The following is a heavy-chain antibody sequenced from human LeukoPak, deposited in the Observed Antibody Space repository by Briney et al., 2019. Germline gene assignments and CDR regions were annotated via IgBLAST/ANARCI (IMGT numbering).Heavy chain of an antibody. Sequence: WRTLRLSCAASGVTFSTYAIRWVRQAPGKGLEWVGIIWYDGSAQYYTDAVKGRFIISRDNSKSTSDLQMNSLRAEYTAVYYCAREGDSRWGELSPWGQGTLVTVSA. D-gene: IGHD3-16*02. CDR3: AREGDSRWGELSP. CDR1: GVTFSTYA. J-gene: IGHJ1*01. V-gene: IGHV3-33*01. CDR2: IWYDGSAQ.